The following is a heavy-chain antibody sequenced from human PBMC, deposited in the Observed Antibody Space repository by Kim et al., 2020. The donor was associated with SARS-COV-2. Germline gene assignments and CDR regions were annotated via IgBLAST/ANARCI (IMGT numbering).Heavy chain of an antibody. CDR3: ARRETRDLFTSDWGFFDY. V-gene: IGHV4-59*08. CDR1: GDSMSADY. J-gene: IGHJ4*02. Sequence: SETLSLTCTVSGDSMSADYWNWIRQSPGKGLEWIGYVYFRGTTNYNPSLKSRVTISIDMSKNQFSLKLNSVTAADTAVYYCARRETRDLFTSDWGFFDYWGQGALVTVSS. D-gene: IGHD7-27*01. CDR2: VYFRGTT.